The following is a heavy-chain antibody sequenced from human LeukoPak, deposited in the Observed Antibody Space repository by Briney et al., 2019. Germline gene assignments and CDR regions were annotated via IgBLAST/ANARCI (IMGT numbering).Heavy chain of an antibody. J-gene: IGHJ6*04. CDR2: ISAYNGNT. CDR1: GYTFTGYY. V-gene: IGHV1-18*04. D-gene: IGHD6-13*01. Sequence: GASVKVSCKASGYTFTGYYMHWVRQAPGQGLEWMGWISAYNGNTNYAQKLQGRVTMTTDTSTSTAYMELRSLRSDDTAVYYCASGPGYSSSWYHLDVWGKGTTVTVSS. CDR3: ASGPGYSSSWYHLDV.